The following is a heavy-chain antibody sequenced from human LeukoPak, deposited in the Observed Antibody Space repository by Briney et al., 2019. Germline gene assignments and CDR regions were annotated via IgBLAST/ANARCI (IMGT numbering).Heavy chain of an antibody. J-gene: IGHJ4*02. V-gene: IGHV3-74*01. CDR3: AKATGTLAN. D-gene: IGHD1-1*01. CDR2: ISTDASST. CDR1: GFTFSSYW. Sequence: PGGSLRLSCAGSGFTFSSYWMHWVRQAPGKGLVWVSRISTDASSTTYADSVKGRFTISRDNSKNTLYLQMNSLTAEDTALYYCAKATGTLANWDQGTLVTVSS.